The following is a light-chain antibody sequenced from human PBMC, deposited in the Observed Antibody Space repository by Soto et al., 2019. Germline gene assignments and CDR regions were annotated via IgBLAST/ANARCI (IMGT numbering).Light chain of an antibody. Sequence: DIQMTQSPSTLSASVGDKVTITCRASQKISSWLAWYQQKPGKAPKLLIYDASSLESGVPSRFSGSGSGTEFTLPFSSLQPDDFATYYCQQYNSYSWTFGKGTKV. CDR2: DAS. J-gene: IGKJ1*01. CDR1: QKISSW. CDR3: QQYNSYSWT. V-gene: IGKV1-5*01.